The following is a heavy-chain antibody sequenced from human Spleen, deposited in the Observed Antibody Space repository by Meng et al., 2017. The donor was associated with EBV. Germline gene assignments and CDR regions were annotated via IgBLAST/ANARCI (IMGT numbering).Heavy chain of an antibody. Sequence: HVQLEESGPGLVSPSETLSLTCTVSGGSVSSASYHWNWIRQPPGKGLEWIGYIYYSGSTNYNSSLKSRVTISVDTSKNQFSLKLNAMTAADTAVYYCARSYGASADYWGQGTLVTVPS. CDR2: IYYSGST. D-gene: IGHD3-10*01. J-gene: IGHJ4*02. CDR3: ARSYGASADY. V-gene: IGHV4-61*01. CDR1: GGSVSSASYH.